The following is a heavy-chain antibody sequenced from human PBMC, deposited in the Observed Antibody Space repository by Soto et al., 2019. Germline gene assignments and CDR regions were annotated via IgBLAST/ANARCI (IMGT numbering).Heavy chain of an antibody. J-gene: IGHJ4*02. CDR1: GFTFDTYV. V-gene: IGHV3-33*01. CDR2: IWYDGSNK. CDR3: ARGARDFDY. D-gene: IGHD3-16*01. Sequence: GGSLGLSCAASGFTFDTYVMHWVRQAPGRGLEWVALIWYDGSNKYYADSVKGRFTISRDNSKNTLYLQMNSLRAEDTAVYYCARGARDFDYWGQGTLVTVSS.